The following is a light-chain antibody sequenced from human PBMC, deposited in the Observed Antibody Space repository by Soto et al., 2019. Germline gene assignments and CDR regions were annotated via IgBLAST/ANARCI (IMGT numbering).Light chain of an antibody. CDR1: SSDVGSYNL. CDR2: EGT. CDR3: YSYAGENLYV. J-gene: IGLJ1*01. Sequence: QSVLTQPASVSASPGQSITIPCTGTSSDVGSYNLASWFQQHPGKVPKLLIYEGTKRPSGLSDRFSGSKSGNTASLTISGLQAEDEADYYCYSYAGENLYVFGNGTKVTVL. V-gene: IGLV2-23*01.